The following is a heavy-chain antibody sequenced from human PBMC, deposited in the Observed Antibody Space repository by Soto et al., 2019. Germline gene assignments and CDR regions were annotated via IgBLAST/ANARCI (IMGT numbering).Heavy chain of an antibody. Sequence: PGGSLRLSCAASGFTFSSYAMSWVRRAPGKGLEWVSAISGSGGSTYYADSVKGRFTISRDNSKNTLYLQMNSLRAEDTAVYYCAKDPSITMVRGAQWSYAFDTWGQGTMVTVSS. J-gene: IGHJ3*02. CDR2: ISGSGGST. D-gene: IGHD3-10*01. CDR1: GFTFSSYA. CDR3: AKDPSITMVRGAQWSYAFDT. V-gene: IGHV3-23*01.